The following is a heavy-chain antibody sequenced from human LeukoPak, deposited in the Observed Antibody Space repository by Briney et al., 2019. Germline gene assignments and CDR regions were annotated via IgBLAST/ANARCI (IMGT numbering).Heavy chain of an antibody. CDR3: AKDMGDYDSSGYYRVGFDY. Sequence: GGSLRLSCAASGFTFDDYTMHWVRQAPGKGLEWVSLISWDGGSTHYADSVKGRFTISRDNSKNCLYLQMNSLRTEDTALYYCAKDMGDYDSSGYYRVGFDYWGQGTLVTVSS. D-gene: IGHD3-22*01. J-gene: IGHJ4*02. CDR1: GFTFDDYT. CDR2: ISWDGGST. V-gene: IGHV3-43*01.